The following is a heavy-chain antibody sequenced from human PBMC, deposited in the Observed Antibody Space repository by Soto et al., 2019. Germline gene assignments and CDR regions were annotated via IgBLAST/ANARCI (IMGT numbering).Heavy chain of an antibody. CDR2: ISAYNGNT. CDR1: GYTFTSYG. J-gene: IGHJ4*02. CDR3: ARDSYYYDSSGYLDY. V-gene: IGHV1-18*01. Sequence: QVQLVQSGAEVKKPGASVKVSCKASGYTFTSYGISWVRQAPGQGLEWMGWISAYNGNTKYAQTLQGRVTMTTDTCTSTAYMELRSLSSDDTAVYYCARDSYYYDSSGYLDYWGQGTLVTVSS. D-gene: IGHD3-22*01.